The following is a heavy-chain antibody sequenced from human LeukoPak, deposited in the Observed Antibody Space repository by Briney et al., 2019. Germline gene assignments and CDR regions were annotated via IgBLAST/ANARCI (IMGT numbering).Heavy chain of an antibody. Sequence: SVKVSCKASGGTFISYAISWVRQAPGQGLEWMGGIIPIFGTANYAQKFQGRVTITTDESTSTAYMELSSLRSEDTAVYYCARGSDCSSTSCYPYYYYYMDVWGKGTTVTVSS. D-gene: IGHD2-2*01. CDR1: GGTFISYA. CDR2: IIPIFGTA. J-gene: IGHJ6*03. V-gene: IGHV1-69*05. CDR3: ARGSDCSSTSCYPYYYYYMDV.